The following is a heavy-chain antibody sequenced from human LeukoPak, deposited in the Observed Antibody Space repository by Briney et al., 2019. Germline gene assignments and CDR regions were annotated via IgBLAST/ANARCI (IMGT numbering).Heavy chain of an antibody. D-gene: IGHD3-22*01. Sequence: GGSLRLSCAASGFTVSSDYMSWVRQAPGKGLEWVSVIYSGGSTYYADSVKGRFTISRDNSKNTLYLQMNSLRAEDTAVYYCARDVSDSSGYYSGYWGQGTLVTVSS. J-gene: IGHJ4*02. CDR2: IYSGGST. CDR3: ARDVSDSSGYYSGY. V-gene: IGHV3-53*01. CDR1: GFTVSSDY.